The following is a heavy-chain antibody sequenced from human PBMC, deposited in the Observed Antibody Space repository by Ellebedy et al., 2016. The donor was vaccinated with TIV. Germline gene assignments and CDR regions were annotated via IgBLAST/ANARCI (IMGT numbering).Heavy chain of an antibody. CDR1: GYSFTSYW. CDR3: ARQGSTKLSSGYYGKLRVFDY. CDR2: IYPGDSDT. Sequence: GESLKISXKGSGYSFTSYWIGWVRQMPGKGLEWMGIIYPGDSDTRYSPSFQGQVTISADKSISTAYLQWSSLKASDTAMYYCARQGSTKLSSGYYGKLRVFDYWGQGTLVTVSS. J-gene: IGHJ4*02. V-gene: IGHV5-51*01. D-gene: IGHD3-22*01.